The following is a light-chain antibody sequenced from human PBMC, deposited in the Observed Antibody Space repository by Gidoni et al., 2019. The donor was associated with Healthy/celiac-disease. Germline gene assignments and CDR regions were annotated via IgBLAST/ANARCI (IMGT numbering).Light chain of an antibody. V-gene: IGKV1-39*01. J-gene: IGKJ1*01. CDR3: QQSYSTPPT. Sequence: DIQMTQSPSSLSASVGDRVTITCRASQSISSYLNWYQQKPGKAPKLLIYAASSFQSGVPSRFSGSGSGTDFTLTISSLQPEDFATYYCQQSYSTPPTFGQXTKVEIK. CDR1: QSISSY. CDR2: AAS.